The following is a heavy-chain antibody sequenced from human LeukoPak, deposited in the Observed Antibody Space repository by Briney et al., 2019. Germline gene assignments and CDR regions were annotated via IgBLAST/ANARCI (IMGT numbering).Heavy chain of an antibody. D-gene: IGHD3-10*01. CDR2: IYYSGST. CDR3: ARRVGDYYGSGSFPRFDP. CDR1: GGSISSSSYH. J-gene: IGHJ5*02. Sequence: SETLSLTGTVSGGSISSSSYHWGWIRQPPGKRLEWIGSIYYSGSTYYNPSLKSRVTISVDTSKNQFSLKLSSVTAADTAVYYCARRVGDYYGSGSFPRFDPWGQGTLVTVSS. V-gene: IGHV4-39*01.